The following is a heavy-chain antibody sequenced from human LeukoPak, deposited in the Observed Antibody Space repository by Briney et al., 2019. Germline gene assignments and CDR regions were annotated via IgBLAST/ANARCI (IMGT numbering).Heavy chain of an antibody. V-gene: IGHV3-23*01. CDR3: AKDSYVVVVAATFFDY. Sequence: ETLSLTCTVSGGSISSYYWSWIRQPPGKGLEWVSAISGSGGSTYYADSVKGRFTISRDNSKNTLYLQMNSLRAEDTAVYYCAKDSYVVVVAATFFDYWGQGTLVTVSS. CDR2: ISGSGGST. J-gene: IGHJ4*02. CDR1: GGSISSYY. D-gene: IGHD2-15*01.